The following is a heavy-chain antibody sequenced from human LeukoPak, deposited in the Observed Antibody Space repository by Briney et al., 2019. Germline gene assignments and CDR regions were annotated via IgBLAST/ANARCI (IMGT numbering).Heavy chain of an antibody. CDR2: ISTYNGNT. D-gene: IGHD6-6*01. Sequence: ASVKVSCKASGYTFTSHGISWVRQAPGQGLEWMGWISTYNGNTNYAQKLQGRVTMTTDTSTSTAYMELRSLRSDDTAVYYCARVSSSSEGGYYYYYMDVWGKGTTVTVSS. V-gene: IGHV1-18*01. CDR1: GYTFTSHG. CDR3: ARVSSSSEGGYYYYYMDV. J-gene: IGHJ6*03.